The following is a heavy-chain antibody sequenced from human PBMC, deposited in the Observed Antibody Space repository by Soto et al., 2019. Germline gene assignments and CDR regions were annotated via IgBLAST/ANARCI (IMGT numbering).Heavy chain of an antibody. J-gene: IGHJ5*02. CDR3: ARGYCGGDCRVWFDP. V-gene: IGHV1-69*13. D-gene: IGHD2-21*02. CDR1: GGTSSSYA. Sequence: GASVKVSCKASGGTSSSYAISWVRQAPGQGLEWMGGIIPIFGTANYAQKFQGRVTITADESTSTAHMELSSLRSEDTAVYYCARGYCGGDCRVWFDPWGQGTLVTVSS. CDR2: IIPIFGTA.